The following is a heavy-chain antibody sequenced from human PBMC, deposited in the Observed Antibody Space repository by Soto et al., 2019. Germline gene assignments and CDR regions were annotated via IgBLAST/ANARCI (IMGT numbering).Heavy chain of an antibody. CDR3: ARGGHIAVVTDSFDY. J-gene: IGHJ4*02. CDR1: GYTFTSYA. V-gene: IGHV1-3*01. CDR2: INAGNGNT. Sequence: GASVKVSCKASGYTFTSYAMHWVRQAPGQRLEWMGWINAGNGNTKYSQKFLGRVTMTRDTSTSTVFMELSSLRSADTAVYYCARGGHIAVVTDSFDYWGQGTLVTVSS. D-gene: IGHD2-21*02.